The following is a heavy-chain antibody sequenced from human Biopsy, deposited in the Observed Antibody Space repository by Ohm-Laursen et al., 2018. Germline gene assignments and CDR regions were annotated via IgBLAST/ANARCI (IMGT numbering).Heavy chain of an antibody. CDR1: GGSIKSYY. J-gene: IGHJ4*02. D-gene: IGHD7-27*01. CDR3: ARLTGDPSY. Sequence: PSETLSLTCTVSGGSIKSYYWNWTRQSPGKGLEWIGFIYYTGHTNYNPSLKSRATISVDTSKNQFSLKVISVTAADTAVYYCARLTGDPSYWGQGILVTVSS. V-gene: IGHV4-59*01. CDR2: IYYTGHT.